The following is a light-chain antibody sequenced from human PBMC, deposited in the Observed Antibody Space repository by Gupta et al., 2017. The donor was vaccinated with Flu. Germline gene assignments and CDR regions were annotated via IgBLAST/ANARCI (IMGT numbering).Light chain of an antibody. CDR1: QSVFFSPINRHC. CDR3: QQYCETPRA. J-gene: IGKJ1*01. Sequence: DIVMTQSPASMTVSLGERATITCKSSQSVFFSPINRHCVAWYQQKPGLSPKLLISWATSRQSGVPDRFTGSGSGTEFTLAIYNLQAEDVAIYYCQQYCETPRAFGQGTKVEVK. V-gene: IGKV4-1*01. CDR2: WAT.